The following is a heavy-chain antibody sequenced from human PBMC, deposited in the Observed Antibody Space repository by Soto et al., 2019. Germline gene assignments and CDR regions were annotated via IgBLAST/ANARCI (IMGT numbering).Heavy chain of an antibody. CDR3: ARARATVTTERALGY. CDR2: TSIYNGNT. CDR1: GYTFYSYD. D-gene: IGHD4-17*01. J-gene: IGHJ4*02. V-gene: IGHV1-18*01. Sequence: QVQLVQSGAEVKKPGASVKVSCKASGYTFYSYDITWVRQAPGQGLEWIGTTSIYNGNTNFAQNLQGRVTMTIDKSTATAYMELNSLTSDDTAVYYCARARATVTTERALGYWGQGTLVTVSS.